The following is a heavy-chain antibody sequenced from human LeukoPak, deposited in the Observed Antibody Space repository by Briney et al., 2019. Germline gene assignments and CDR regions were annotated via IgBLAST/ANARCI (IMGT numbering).Heavy chain of an antibody. CDR1: GFTFSSYW. CDR3: ARDRGAYCGGDCYLGFDY. CDR2: IAGSSGYI. D-gene: IGHD2-21*02. J-gene: IGHJ4*01. V-gene: IGHV3-21*01. Sequence: GGSLRLSCAASGFTFSSYWMHWVRQAPGKGLEWVSSIAGSSGYISYADSVKGRFTISRDNAKKSLYLQMTSLTAEDTAVYYCARDRGAYCGGDCYLGFDYWGRGTLVTVSS.